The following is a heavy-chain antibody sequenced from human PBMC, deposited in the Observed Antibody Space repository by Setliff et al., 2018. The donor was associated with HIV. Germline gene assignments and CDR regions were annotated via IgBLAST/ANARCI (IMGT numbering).Heavy chain of an antibody. CDR2: IGTGGDT. D-gene: IGHD3-16*01. J-gene: IGHJ6*02. V-gene: IGHV3-13*01. CDR1: GFTFSDYD. Sequence: GESLKISCEASGFTFSDYDFHWVRQAAGKGLEWVSAIGTGGDTYCVDSVKGRFTISRENARNSLYLQMNSLRVGDTAVYYCAREIRTVYTGGHYFYGIDVWGQGTAVTVSS. CDR3: AREIRTVYTGGHYFYGIDV.